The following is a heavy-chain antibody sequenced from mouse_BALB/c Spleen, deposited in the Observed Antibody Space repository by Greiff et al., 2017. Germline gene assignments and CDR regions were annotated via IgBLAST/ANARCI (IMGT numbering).Heavy chain of an antibody. CDR2: INSNGGST. D-gene: IGHD1-1*01. V-gene: IGHV5-6-3*01. CDR3: ARGGGYGSSYGY. J-gene: IGHJ2*01. CDR1: GFTFSSYG. Sequence: EVNVVESGGGLVQPGGSLKLSCAASGFTFSSYGMSWVRQTPDKRLELVATINSNGGSTYYPDSVKGRFTISRDNAKNTLYLQMSSLKSEDTAMYYCARGGGYGSSYGYWGQGTTLTVSS.